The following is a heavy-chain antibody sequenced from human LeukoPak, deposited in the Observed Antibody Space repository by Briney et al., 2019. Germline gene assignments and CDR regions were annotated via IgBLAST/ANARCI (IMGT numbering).Heavy chain of an antibody. V-gene: IGHV3-64*01. CDR3: GKGPGYSVYDNLPHH. CDR1: GFTFSSYA. J-gene: IGHJ5*02. Sequence: PGGSLRLSCAASGFTFSSYAMHWVRQAPGKGLEYVSAISSNGGSTYYANSVKGRITISRDNSKNTLYLQMGSLRAEDMAMYYCGKGPGYSVYDNLPHHWGQGTLVTVSS. D-gene: IGHD5/OR15-5a*01. CDR2: ISSNGGST.